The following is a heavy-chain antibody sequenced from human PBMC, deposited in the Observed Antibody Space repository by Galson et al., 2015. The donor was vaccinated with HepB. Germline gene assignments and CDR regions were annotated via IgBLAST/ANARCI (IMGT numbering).Heavy chain of an antibody. J-gene: IGHJ6*02. Sequence: SVKVSCKASGYTFTSYGISWVRQAPGQGLEWMGRIIPILGIANYAQKFQGRVTITADKSTSTAYMELSSLRSEDTAVYYCARDRLHAYYYYAMDVWGQGTTVTVSS. CDR3: ARDRLHAYYYYAMDV. CDR1: GYTFTSYG. CDR2: IIPILGIA. D-gene: IGHD2-21*02. V-gene: IGHV1-69*04.